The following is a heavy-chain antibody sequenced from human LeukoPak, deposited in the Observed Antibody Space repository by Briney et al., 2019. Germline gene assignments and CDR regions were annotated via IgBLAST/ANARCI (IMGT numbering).Heavy chain of an antibody. CDR3: VRDRGRASTDY. V-gene: IGHV3-7*01. CDR1: GITLGGYW. D-gene: IGHD1-26*01. J-gene: IGHJ4*02. CDR2: IKPDGSEE. Sequence: EGSLRLSCAASGITLGGYWMSWVRQAPGKGLEWVANIKPDGSEENYVDSVKGRFTISRDNAKNSLSLQMNSLRADDTAVYYCVRDRGRASTDYWGQGTLVTVSS.